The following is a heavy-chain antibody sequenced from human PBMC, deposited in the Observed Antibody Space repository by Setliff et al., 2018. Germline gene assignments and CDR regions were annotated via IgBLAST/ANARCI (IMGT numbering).Heavy chain of an antibody. Sequence: GASVKVSCKASGFTFTSSAVQWVRQARGQRLEWIGWFVVGSGGTNYAQKFQGWVTMTRDTSISTAYMELSRLRSDDTAVYYCARDRGYCSSTSCYDGFDPWGQGTLVTVSS. CDR2: FVVGSGGT. V-gene: IGHV1-58*01. D-gene: IGHD2-2*01. CDR3: ARDRGYCSSTSCYDGFDP. J-gene: IGHJ5*02. CDR1: GFTFTSSA.